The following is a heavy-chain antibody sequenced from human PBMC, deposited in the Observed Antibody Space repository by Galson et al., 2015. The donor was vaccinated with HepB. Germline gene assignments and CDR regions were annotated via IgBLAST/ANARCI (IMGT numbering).Heavy chain of an antibody. CDR3: ARGETLPIVRADYYFDY. CDR2: IWYDGSNK. V-gene: IGHV3-33*01. D-gene: IGHD1-26*01. CDR1: GFTFSSYG. Sequence: SLRLSCAASGFTFSSYGMHWVRQAPGKGLEWVAVIWYDGSNKYYADSVKGRFTISRDNSKNTLYLQMNSLRAEDTAVYYCARGETLPIVRADYYFDYWGQGTLVTVSS. J-gene: IGHJ4*02.